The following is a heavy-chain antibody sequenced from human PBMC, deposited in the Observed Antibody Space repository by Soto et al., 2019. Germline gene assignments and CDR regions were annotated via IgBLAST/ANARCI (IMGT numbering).Heavy chain of an antibody. Sequence: QVQLVESGGGLVKPGGSLRLSCAASGFIFSDYYMSWIRQSPGKGLEWISYISGSGSTIYYADSVKGRFTISRDNANNSLYLQMNSLRAEDTAVYYCARTGRSWHNDYWGQGTLVTVSS. CDR2: ISGSGSTI. V-gene: IGHV3-11*01. D-gene: IGHD2-15*01. CDR3: ARTGRSWHNDY. J-gene: IGHJ4*02. CDR1: GFIFSDYY.